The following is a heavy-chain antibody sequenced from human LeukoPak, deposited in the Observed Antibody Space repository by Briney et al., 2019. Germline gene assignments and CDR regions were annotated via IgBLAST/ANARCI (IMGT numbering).Heavy chain of an antibody. J-gene: IGHJ3*02. CDR2: TYYRSKWYN. D-gene: IGHD3-16*02. V-gene: IGHV6-1*01. Sequence: SQTLSLTCAISGDSVSSNSAAWNWIRQSPSRGLEWLGRTYYRSKWYNDYAVSVKSQITINPNTSKNQFSLQLNSVTPEDTAVYYCARDQRLTMITFGGVIVMQGFDIWGQGTMVTVSS. CDR3: ARDQRLTMITFGGVIVMQGFDI. CDR1: GDSVSSNSAA.